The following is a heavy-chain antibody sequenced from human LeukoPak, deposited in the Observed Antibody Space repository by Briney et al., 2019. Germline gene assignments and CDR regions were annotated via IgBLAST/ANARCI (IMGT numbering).Heavy chain of an antibody. CDR2: INLYNGAV. CDR3: ASLSLGSSKYYEY. D-gene: IGHD3-3*01. J-gene: IGHJ4*02. V-gene: IGHV1-2*02. Sequence: ASVKVSCKASGYTFTAQYIHWLRQAPGQGLEWMGWINLYNGAVKYAQKFQDRVSMTRDTSTNTAYVEMSGLRSDDSAVFYCASLSLGSSKYYEYWGQGTLVTVSS. CDR1: GYTFTAQY.